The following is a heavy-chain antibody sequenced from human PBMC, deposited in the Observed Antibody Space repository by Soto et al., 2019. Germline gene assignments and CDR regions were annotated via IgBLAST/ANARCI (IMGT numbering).Heavy chain of an antibody. CDR1: GFTFSSYS. J-gene: IGHJ6*03. CDR2: ISSSSSTI. V-gene: IGHV3-48*01. CDR3: ARDGDFWSGYYAYYYMDV. Sequence: PGGSLRLSCAASGFTFSSYSMNWVRQAPGKGLEKVSYISSSSSTIYYADSVKGRFTISRDNAKNSLYLQMNSLRAEDTAVYYCARDGDFWSGYYAYYYMDVWGKGTTVTVSS. D-gene: IGHD3-3*01.